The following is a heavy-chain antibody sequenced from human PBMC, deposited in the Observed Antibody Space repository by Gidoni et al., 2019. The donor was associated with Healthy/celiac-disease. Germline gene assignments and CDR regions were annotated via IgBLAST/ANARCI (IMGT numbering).Heavy chain of an antibody. CDR2: SYYSGST. Sequence: QVQLQESGPGLVKPSQTLSLTCTVSGGPISSGDYYWSWIRQPPGKGLEWIGYSYYSGSTYYNPSLKSRVTISVDTSKNQFSLKLSSVTAADTAVYYCARECVGTSCYRGSFDPWGQGTLVTVSS. V-gene: IGHV4-30-4*01. D-gene: IGHD2-2*02. CDR1: GGPISSGDYY. CDR3: ARECVGTSCYRGSFDP. J-gene: IGHJ5*02.